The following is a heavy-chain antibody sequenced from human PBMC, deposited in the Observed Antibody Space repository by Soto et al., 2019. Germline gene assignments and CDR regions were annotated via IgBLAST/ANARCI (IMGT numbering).Heavy chain of an antibody. CDR2: ISAYNGNA. J-gene: IGHJ6*03. CDR1: GYTFTSYG. CDR3: ARGLLYGDYVNYYYYYYMDV. Sequence: AASVKVSCKASGYTFTSYGISWVRQAPGQGLEWMGWISAYNGNANYAQKLQGRVTMTTDTSTSTAYMELRSLRSDDTAVYYCARGLLYGDYVNYYYYYYMDVWGKGTTVTVSS. D-gene: IGHD4-17*01. V-gene: IGHV1-18*01.